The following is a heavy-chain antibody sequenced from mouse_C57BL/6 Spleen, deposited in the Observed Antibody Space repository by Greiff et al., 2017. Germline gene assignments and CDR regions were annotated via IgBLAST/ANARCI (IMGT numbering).Heavy chain of an antibody. V-gene: IGHV1-7*01. CDR2: IHPSSGYT. CDR1: GYTFTNYW. Sequence: QVHVKQSGTELAKPGASVKLSCKASGYTFTNYWMHWVKQRPGQGLEWIGYIHPSSGYTKYNQKFKDKATLTADKSSSTAYMQLSSLTYEDSAVYFCARSAYALDYWGQGTILTVSS. CDR3: ARSAYALDY. J-gene: IGHJ2*01. D-gene: IGHD1-1*01.